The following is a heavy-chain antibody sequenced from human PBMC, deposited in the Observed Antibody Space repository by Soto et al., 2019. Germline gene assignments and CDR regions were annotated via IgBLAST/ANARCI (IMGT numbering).Heavy chain of an antibody. CDR1: GVSISNNRFY. J-gene: IGHJ5*02. CDR2: IYHTGNA. V-gene: IGHV4-39*01. Sequence: SETLSLTCSVSGVSISNNRFYWAWPCHPPGGGLEWIGSIYHTGNAYYNPSLKRRVTISVDTSKNQFSLKLTSVTAADAALYYCARDFFDSSDYTTNWFDPWGQGTLVTVS. CDR3: ARDFFDSSDYTTNWFDP. D-gene: IGHD3-22*01.